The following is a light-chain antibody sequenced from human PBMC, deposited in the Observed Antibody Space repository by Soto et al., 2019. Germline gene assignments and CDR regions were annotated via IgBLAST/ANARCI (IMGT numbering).Light chain of an antibody. CDR2: DTN. CDR1: TGAVTSGHY. V-gene: IGLV7-46*01. J-gene: IGLJ1*01. Sequence: QAVVTQEPSLTVSPGGTFTLTCGSSTGAVTSGHYPYWFQQKPGQAPRTLIYDTNKKHFWTPARFSGSLLGDKAALTLSGARPEDEAEHYCFLSDSGSRAYVFSNGTKLTV. CDR3: FLSDSGSRAYV.